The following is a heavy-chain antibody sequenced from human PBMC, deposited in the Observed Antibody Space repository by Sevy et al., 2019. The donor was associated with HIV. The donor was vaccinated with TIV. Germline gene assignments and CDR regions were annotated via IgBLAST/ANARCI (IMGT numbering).Heavy chain of an antibody. J-gene: IGHJ4*02. Sequence: GGSLRLSCAASGFTFSISDMNWVRQAPGKGLEWVSFISRRSSTIYYADSVKGRFTISRDNAKNSLYLQMNSLRDDDTAVYYCASGSNHKNFDYWDQGTLVTVSS. D-gene: IGHD3-10*01. CDR2: ISRRSSTI. CDR1: GFTFSISD. V-gene: IGHV3-48*02. CDR3: ASGSNHKNFDY.